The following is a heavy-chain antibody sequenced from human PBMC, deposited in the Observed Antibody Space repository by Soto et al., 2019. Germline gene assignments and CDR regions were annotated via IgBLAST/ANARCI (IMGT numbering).Heavy chain of an antibody. CDR2: ISYDGSNK. J-gene: IGHJ4*02. CDR1: GFTFTDYG. Sequence: GGSLRLSCADSGFTFTDYGMHWVRQAPGKGLEWVAVISYDGSNKNYADSVKGRFTISRDNSKNTLYLQMNSLRAEDTAVYYCAKDTYYHDSSGYSVFDYWGQGTLVTVSS. CDR3: AKDTYYHDSSGYSVFDY. V-gene: IGHV3-30*18. D-gene: IGHD3-22*01.